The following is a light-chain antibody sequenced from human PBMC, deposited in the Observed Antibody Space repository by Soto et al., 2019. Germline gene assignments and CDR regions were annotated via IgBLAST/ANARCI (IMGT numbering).Light chain of an antibody. Sequence: EIVLTQSPGTLSVSPGERATLSCRASQSVSSSYLAWYQQKPGQAPRLLIYGASSRATGVPDRFSGSGSGTDFTLTISRLEPEDFAVYYCQQCGSAPLTFGQGTKVDIK. J-gene: IGKJ1*01. CDR3: QQCGSAPLT. CDR2: GAS. V-gene: IGKV3-20*01. CDR1: QSVSSSY.